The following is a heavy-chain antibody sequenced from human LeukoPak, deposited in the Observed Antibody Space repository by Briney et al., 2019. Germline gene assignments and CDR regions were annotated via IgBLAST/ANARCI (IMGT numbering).Heavy chain of an antibody. D-gene: IGHD2-21*01. CDR3: ARCGGRYFDY. V-gene: IGHV4-61*01. CDR2: VYYSGST. J-gene: IGHJ4*02. CDR1: SGSVSSGNYY. Sequence: SETLSLTCTVSSGSVSSGNYYWSWIRQPPGKGLEWIGYVYYSGSTNYNPSLKSRVTISVDTSKNQFSLKLSSVTAADTAVYYCARCGGRYFDYLGQGTLVTVSS.